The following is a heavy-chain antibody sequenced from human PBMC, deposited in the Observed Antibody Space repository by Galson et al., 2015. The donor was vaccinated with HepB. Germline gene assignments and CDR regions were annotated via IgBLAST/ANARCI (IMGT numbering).Heavy chain of an antibody. D-gene: IGHD3-3*01. J-gene: IGHJ6*02. CDR3: TTTALAEELRFLEWLLPYYYYGMDV. V-gene: IGHV3-15*01. Sequence: SLRLSCAASGFTFSNAWMSWVRQAPGKGLEWVGRIKSKTDGGTTDYAAPVKGRFTISRDDSKNTLYLQMNSLKTEDTAVYYCTTTALAEELRFLEWLLPYYYYGMDVWGQGTTVTVSS. CDR1: GFTFSNAW. CDR2: IKSKTDGGTT.